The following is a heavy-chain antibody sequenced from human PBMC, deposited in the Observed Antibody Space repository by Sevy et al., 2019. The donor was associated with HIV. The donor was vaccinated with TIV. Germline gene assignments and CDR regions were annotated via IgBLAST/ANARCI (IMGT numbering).Heavy chain of an antibody. J-gene: IGHJ4*02. CDR2: IYPGDSHT. V-gene: IGHV5-51*01. D-gene: IGHD4-17*01. CDR1: GYNFISYW. Sequence: GESLKISCKGSGYNFISYWIGWVRQMPGKGLECMGIIYPGDSHTRYSPSFQGQVTISADKSINTAYLQWSRLKASDTATYFCARFYGDYGPFDYWGQGALVTVSS. CDR3: ARFYGDYGPFDY.